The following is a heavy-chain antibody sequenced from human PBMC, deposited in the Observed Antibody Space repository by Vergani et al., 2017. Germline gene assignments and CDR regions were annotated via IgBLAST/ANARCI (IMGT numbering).Heavy chain of an antibody. CDR2: TNPNSGGT. CDR3: ARDLGYYYGSVNHYYYYYYGMDV. CDR1: GYTFTGYY. D-gene: IGHD3-10*01. Sequence: QVQLVQSGAEVKKPGASVKVSCKASGYTFTGYYMHWVRQAPGQGLEWMGGTNPNSGGTNYAQKFQGRVTMTRDTSISTAYMELSRLRSDDTAVYYCARDLGYYYGSVNHYYYYYYGMDVWGQGTTVTVSS. V-gene: IGHV1-2*02. J-gene: IGHJ6*02.